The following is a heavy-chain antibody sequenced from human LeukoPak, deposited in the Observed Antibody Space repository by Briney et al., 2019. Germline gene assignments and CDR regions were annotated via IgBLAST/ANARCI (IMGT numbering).Heavy chain of an antibody. Sequence: SETLSLTCTVSGYSISSGYYWGWIRPPPGKGLEWIGSIYHSGSTYYNPSLKSRVTISVDTSKNQFSLKLSSVTAADTAVYYCARDWRELHPHDAFDIWGQGTMVTVSS. D-gene: IGHD1-26*01. V-gene: IGHV4-38-2*02. CDR3: ARDWRELHPHDAFDI. J-gene: IGHJ3*02. CDR1: GYSISSGYY. CDR2: IYHSGST.